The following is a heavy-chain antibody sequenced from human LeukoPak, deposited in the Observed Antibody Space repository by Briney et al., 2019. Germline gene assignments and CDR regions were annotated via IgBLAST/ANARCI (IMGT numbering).Heavy chain of an antibody. CDR2: ISASSVYT. Sequence: PGGSLRLSCAASGFTFSDYTMNWVRQAPGKGLEWVSSISASSVYTFYADSVKGRFTISRDNSKNTLYLQMNSLRAEDMAVYYCAKDGARYCSSTSCYLRFFDYWGQGTLVTVSS. CDR1: GFTFSDYT. D-gene: IGHD2-2*01. CDR3: AKDGARYCSSTSCYLRFFDY. J-gene: IGHJ4*02. V-gene: IGHV3-21*01.